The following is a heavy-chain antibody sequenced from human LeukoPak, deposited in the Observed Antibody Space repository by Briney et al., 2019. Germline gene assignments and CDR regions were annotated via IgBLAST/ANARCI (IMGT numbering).Heavy chain of an antibody. CDR1: DFITSSYD. D-gene: IGHD3-9*01. J-gene: IGHJ3*02. CDR3: AKDGKYYDILMGAFDI. Sequence: GASQRLSCASSDFITSSYDMNWVRKAPEKGQELVSYIRSSGSIIYYAVSVKGRFTISRDNSKNTLYLQMNSRRAEDTAVYYCAKDGKYYDILMGAFDIWGEGTMVTVSS. CDR2: IRSSGSII. V-gene: IGHV3-48*03.